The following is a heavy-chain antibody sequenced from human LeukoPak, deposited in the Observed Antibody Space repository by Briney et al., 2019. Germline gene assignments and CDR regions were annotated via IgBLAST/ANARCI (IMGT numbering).Heavy chain of an antibody. CDR2: IIPIFGTA. V-gene: IGHV1-69*13. D-gene: IGHD1-1*01. CDR3: ARGLERRAVWFDP. CDR1: GGTFSGYF. J-gene: IGHJ5*02. Sequence: GASVKVSCKASGGTFSGYFIRWVRQAPGQGLEWMGGIIPIFGTANYAQKFQGRVTITADESTSTAYMELSSLRSEDTAVYYCARGLERRAVWFDPWGQGTLVTVSS.